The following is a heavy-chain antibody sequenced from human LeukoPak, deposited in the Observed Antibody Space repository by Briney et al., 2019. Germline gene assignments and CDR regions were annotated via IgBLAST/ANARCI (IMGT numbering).Heavy chain of an antibody. V-gene: IGHV4-34*01. D-gene: IGHD3-3*01. CDR1: GGSFSGYY. CDR2: INHSGRT. J-gene: IGHJ5*02. CDR3: ARDSYTIFGVVIKTPYNWFDP. Sequence: SETLSLTCAVYGGSFSGYYWSWIRQPPGKGLEWIGEINHSGRTNYNPSFKSRVTISVDTSKNQFSLKLSSVTAADTAVYYCARDSYTIFGVVIKTPYNWFDPWGQGTLVTVSS.